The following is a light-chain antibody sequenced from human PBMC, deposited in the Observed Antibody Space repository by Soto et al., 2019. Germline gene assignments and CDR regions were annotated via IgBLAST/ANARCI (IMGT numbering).Light chain of an antibody. CDR1: QSVSSN. V-gene: IGKV3-15*01. Sequence: EIVMTQSPATLSVSPGERATLSCRASQSVSSNLAWYQQKPGQAPRLLIYGASTRATGIQARFSGSGSGTAFTLTISSLQSEDFAVYYCQQYNNWGTFGQGTKVEIK. J-gene: IGKJ1*01. CDR3: QQYNNWGT. CDR2: GAS.